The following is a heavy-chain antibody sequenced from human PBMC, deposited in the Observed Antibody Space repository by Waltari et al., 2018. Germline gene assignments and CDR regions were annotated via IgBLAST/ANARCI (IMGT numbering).Heavy chain of an antibody. J-gene: IGHJ2*01. CDR1: GGTFSSYA. Sequence: QLQLVQSGAEVQKPGSAVTVSCTASGGTFSSYAISWVRQAPGQGLEWMGGIIPIFGTENDAQKFQGRVTITADESTSTAYMELSSLRSEDTAVYDCARVRLEDDWYFDLWGRGTLVTVSS. CDR2: IIPIFGTE. D-gene: IGHD2-15*01. V-gene: IGHV1-69*13. CDR3: ARVRLEDDWYFDL.